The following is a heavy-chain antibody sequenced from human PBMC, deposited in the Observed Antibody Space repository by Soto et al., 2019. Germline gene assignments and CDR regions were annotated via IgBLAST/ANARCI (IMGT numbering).Heavy chain of an antibody. J-gene: IGHJ4*02. CDR2: IFYSGST. V-gene: IGHV4-31*02. Sequence: TLSLPCTVSGGSISSGGYYLSWIRQHPAKGLEWIGYIFYSGSTYYSPSLKSRVTISVDTSKNQFSLKLSSVTAADTAIYYCARYDYTAYYFDYWGQGTLVTVSS. CDR1: GGSISSGGYY. D-gene: IGHD4-4*01. CDR3: ARYDYTAYYFDY.